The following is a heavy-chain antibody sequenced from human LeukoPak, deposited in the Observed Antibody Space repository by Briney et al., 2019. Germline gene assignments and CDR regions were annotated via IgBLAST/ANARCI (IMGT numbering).Heavy chain of an antibody. V-gene: IGHV4-59*01. CDR2: IYYSGST. J-gene: IGHJ4*02. D-gene: IGHD3-9*01. Sequence: PSETLSLTCAVSGGSISSYYWSWIREPPGKGVEWGGYIYYSGSTNYNPSLKSRVTISVDTSKNQFSLKLSSVTAADTAVYYCARPRRLRYFDWSYNLWGQGTLVTVSS. CDR1: GGSISSYY. CDR3: ARPRRLRYFDWSYNL.